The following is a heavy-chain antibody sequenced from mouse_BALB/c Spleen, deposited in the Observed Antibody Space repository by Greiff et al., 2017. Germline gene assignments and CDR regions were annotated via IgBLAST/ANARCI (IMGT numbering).Heavy chain of an antibody. CDR1: GYTFSSYW. J-gene: IGHJ3*01. D-gene: IGHD1-2*01. Sequence: VQLQQSGAELMKPGASVKISCKATGYTFSSYWIEWVKQRPGHGLEWIGEILPGSGSTNYNEKFKGKATFTADTSSNTAYMQLSSLTSEDSAVYYCARRDSYYGYTYWGQGTLVTVSA. V-gene: IGHV1-9*01. CDR3: ARRDSYYGYTY. CDR2: ILPGSGST.